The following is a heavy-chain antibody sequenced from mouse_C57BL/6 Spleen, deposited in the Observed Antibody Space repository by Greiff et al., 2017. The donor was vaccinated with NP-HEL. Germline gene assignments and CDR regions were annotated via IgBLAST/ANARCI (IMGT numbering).Heavy chain of an antibody. CDR2: IYPGSGNT. CDR1: GYTFTDYY. CDR3: ARGGNYVYYYAMDY. V-gene: IGHV1-76*01. D-gene: IGHD2-1*01. J-gene: IGHJ4*01. Sequence: VQLQQSGAELVRPGASVKLSCKASGYTFTDYYINWVKQRPGQGLEWIARIYPGSGNTYYNEKFKGKATLTAEKSSSTAYMQLSSLTSEDSAVYFCARGGNYVYYYAMDYWGQGTSVTVSS.